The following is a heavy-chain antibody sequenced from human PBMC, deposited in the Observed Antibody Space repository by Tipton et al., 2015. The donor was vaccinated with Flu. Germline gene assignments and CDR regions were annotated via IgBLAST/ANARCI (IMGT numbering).Heavy chain of an antibody. D-gene: IGHD2-2*01. CDR1: GGSISSRTDY. CDR3: ARVAMVPAPAATD. J-gene: IGHJ4*02. V-gene: IGHV4-39*07. CDR2: AYYRGSP. Sequence: LRLSCTVSGGSISSRTDYWVWIRQLPGKRLEWIGSAYYRGSPTKNPSLKSRVTISVDMSKNQFSLKLSSVTAADTAVYTCARVAMVPAPAATDWGQGSLVTVSS.